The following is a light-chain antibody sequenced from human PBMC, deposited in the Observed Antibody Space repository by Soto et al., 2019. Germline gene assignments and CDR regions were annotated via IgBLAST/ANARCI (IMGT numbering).Light chain of an antibody. CDR3: QQYDGSPRT. J-gene: IGKJ1*01. CDR1: QSVSSY. Sequence: ELVLTQSPATLSWSPCERATLSCRASQSVSSYLAWYQQKPGQAPRLLIYDASSRAAGIPDRFSGSGSGTDFTLTITRLEPEDFAVYHCQQYDGSPRTFGQGTKVDIK. V-gene: IGKV3-20*01. CDR2: DAS.